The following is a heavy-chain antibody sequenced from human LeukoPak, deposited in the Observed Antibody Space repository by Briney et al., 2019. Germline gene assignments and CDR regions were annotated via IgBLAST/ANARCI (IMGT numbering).Heavy chain of an antibody. CDR3: ARDRIAAAGGVAFDI. D-gene: IGHD6-13*01. CDR1: GGSISSGGYS. CDR2: IYHSGST. Sequence: KPSETLSLTCAVSGGSISSGGYSWSWIRQPPGKGLEWIGYIYHSGSTYYNPSLRSRVTISVDRSKTQFSLKLSSVTAAATAVYYCARDRIAAAGGVAFDIWGQGTMVTVSS. V-gene: IGHV4-30-2*01. J-gene: IGHJ3*02.